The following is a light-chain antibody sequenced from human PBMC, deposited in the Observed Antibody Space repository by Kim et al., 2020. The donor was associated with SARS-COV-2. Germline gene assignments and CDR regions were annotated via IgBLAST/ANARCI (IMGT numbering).Light chain of an antibody. CDR2: AAS. CDR3: QKYNIAPWT. Sequence: ASVGDRVTIPCRASQGIANYLAWYQQKPGKAPKLLIYAASALQSGVSSRFSGSGSGTDFTLTISSLQPEDVATYYCQKYNIAPWTFGQGTKVDIK. CDR1: QGIANY. J-gene: IGKJ1*01. V-gene: IGKV1-27*01.